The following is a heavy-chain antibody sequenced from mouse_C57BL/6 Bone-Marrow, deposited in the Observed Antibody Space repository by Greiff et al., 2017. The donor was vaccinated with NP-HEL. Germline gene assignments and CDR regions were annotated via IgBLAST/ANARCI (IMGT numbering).Heavy chain of an antibody. D-gene: IGHD2-3*01. V-gene: IGHV1-82*01. CDR1: GYAFSNSC. CDR3: AREGRWVLFAY. CDR2: IYPGDGDT. Sequence: VQLQESGPELVKPGASVKISCKASGYAFSNSCMNWVKQRPGQGLEWIGRIYPGDGDTNYNGKFKGKATLTADKSSSTAYMQLSSLTSEDSAVYFCAREGRWVLFAYWGQGTLVTVSA. J-gene: IGHJ3*01.